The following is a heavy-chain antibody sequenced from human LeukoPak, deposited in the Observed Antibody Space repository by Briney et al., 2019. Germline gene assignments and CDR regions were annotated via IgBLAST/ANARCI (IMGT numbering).Heavy chain of an antibody. CDR2: IIPIFGTA. CDR1: GYTFTSYA. V-gene: IGHV1-69*13. D-gene: IGHD3-16*01. J-gene: IGHJ6*02. CDR3: ARVQGNDYGMDV. Sequence: VASVKVSCKASGYTFTSYAMHWVRQAPGQRLEWMGGIIPIFGTANYAQKFQGRVTITADESTSTAYMELSSLRSEDTAVYYCARVQGNDYGMDVWGQGTTVTVSS.